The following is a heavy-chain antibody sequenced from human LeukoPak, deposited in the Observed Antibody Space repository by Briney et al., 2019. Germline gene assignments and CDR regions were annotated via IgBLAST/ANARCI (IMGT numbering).Heavy chain of an antibody. V-gene: IGHV1-2*02. CDR1: GFTFTGYY. CDR3: SREFQRSLDY. CDR2: INGNSGGT. Sequence: ASVKVSCKASGFTFTGYYMHWVRQAPGQGLEWRGWINGNSGGTNYAQKFQGRVTMTRDTSINTAYMGLSRLTSDDTAMYYCSREFQRSLDYWGQGTLVTVSS. J-gene: IGHJ4*02. D-gene: IGHD6-25*01.